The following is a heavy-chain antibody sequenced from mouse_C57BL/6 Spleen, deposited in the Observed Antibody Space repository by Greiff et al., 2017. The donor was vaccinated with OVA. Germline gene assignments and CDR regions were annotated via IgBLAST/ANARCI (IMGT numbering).Heavy chain of an antibody. Sequence: VQLQQPGTELVKPGASVKLSCKASGYTFTSYWMHWVKQRPGQGLEWIGNINPSNGGTNYNEKFKSKATLTVDKSSSTAYMQLSSLTSEDSAVYYCARGLYSNYEAWFANWGQGTLVTVSA. CDR1: GYTFTSYW. J-gene: IGHJ3*01. CDR3: ARGLYSNYEAWFAN. D-gene: IGHD2-5*01. V-gene: IGHV1-53*01. CDR2: INPSNGGT.